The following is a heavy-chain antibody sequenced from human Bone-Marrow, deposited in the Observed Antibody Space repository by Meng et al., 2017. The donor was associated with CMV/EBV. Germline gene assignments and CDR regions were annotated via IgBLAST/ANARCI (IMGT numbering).Heavy chain of an antibody. J-gene: IGHJ4*02. CDR3: AREGSSTSCGY. CDR2: SNHSGST. CDR1: GGSFSGYY. D-gene: IGHD2-2*01. Sequence: SETLSLTCAVYGGSFSGYYWSWIRQPPGKGLEWFGESNHSGSTNYNPSLKSRVTISVDTSKNQFSLKLSSVTAADTAVYYCAREGSSTSCGYWGQGTLVTVSS. V-gene: IGHV4-34*01.